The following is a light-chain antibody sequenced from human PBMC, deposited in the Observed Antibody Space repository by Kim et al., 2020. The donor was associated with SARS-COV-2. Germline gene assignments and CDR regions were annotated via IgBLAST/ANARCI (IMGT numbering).Light chain of an antibody. Sequence: SVLTQPPSVSGAPGQRVTISCTGSSSNIGAGYDVHWYQHLPGTAPKLLIYVNTNRPSGVPDRFSGSKSGTSASLAITGLQAEDEADYYCQSYDSSLSGVVFGGGTQLTVL. CDR1: SSNIGAGYD. V-gene: IGLV1-40*01. CDR3: QSYDSSLSGVV. CDR2: VNT. J-gene: IGLJ2*01.